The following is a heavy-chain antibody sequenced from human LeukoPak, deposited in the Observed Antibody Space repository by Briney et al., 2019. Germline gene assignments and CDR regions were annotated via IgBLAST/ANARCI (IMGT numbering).Heavy chain of an antibody. J-gene: IGHJ5*02. Sequence: SVKVSCKASGGTFSSYAISWVRQAPGQGLEWMGGIIPIFGTANYAQKFQGRVTITADESTSTAYMELSSLRSEDTAVYYCARAEVTYSSGYLRGGWFDPWGQGTLVTVSS. CDR3: ARAEVTYSSGYLRGGWFDP. CDR2: IIPIFGTA. CDR1: GGTFSSYA. V-gene: IGHV1-69*13. D-gene: IGHD3-22*01.